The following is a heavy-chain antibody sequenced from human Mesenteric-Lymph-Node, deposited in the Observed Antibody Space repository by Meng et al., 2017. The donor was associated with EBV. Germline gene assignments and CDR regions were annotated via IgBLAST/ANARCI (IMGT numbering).Heavy chain of an antibody. J-gene: IGHJ4*02. D-gene: IGHD2-8*02. Sequence: QVQLQQWGAGLLKPSEPLSPTCAVNGGSLSGAYWTWIRQPPGKGLEWIGEIIHGGSPSYNPSLKSRVTISIDTSKNQLSLMLSSVTAADTAVYYCARRPTGVDYWGQGTLVTVSS. CDR1: GGSLSGAY. V-gene: IGHV4-34*12. CDR3: ARRPTGVDY. CDR2: IIHGGSP.